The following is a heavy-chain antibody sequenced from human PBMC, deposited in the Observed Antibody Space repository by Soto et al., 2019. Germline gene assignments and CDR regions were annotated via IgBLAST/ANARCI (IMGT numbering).Heavy chain of an antibody. D-gene: IGHD6-13*01. CDR2: INHSGST. Sequence: SETLSLTCAVYGGSFSGYYWSWIRQPPGKGLEWIGEINHSGSTNYNPSLKSRVTISVDTSKNQFSLKLSSVTAADTAVYYCARDRSEAAAGTDYYYGMDVWGQGTTVTVSS. CDR3: ARDRSEAAAGTDYYYGMDV. J-gene: IGHJ6*02. V-gene: IGHV4-34*01. CDR1: GGSFSGYY.